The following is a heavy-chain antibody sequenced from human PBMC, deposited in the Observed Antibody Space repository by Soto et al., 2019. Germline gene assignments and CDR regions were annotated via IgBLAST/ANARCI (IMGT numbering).Heavy chain of an antibody. V-gene: IGHV3-30-3*01. D-gene: IGHD6-19*01. CDR1: GFTFSSNA. Sequence: QVQLVESGGGVVQPGTSLRLSCAASGFTFSSNALHWVRQAPGKGLEWVAVISNDGDYKYYADSVKGRFTVSRDNSKNTLYLQMNSLRGEDTALYSCARGRLGVAGYYFDYWGQGTLVTVSS. J-gene: IGHJ4*02. CDR2: ISNDGDYK. CDR3: ARGRLGVAGYYFDY.